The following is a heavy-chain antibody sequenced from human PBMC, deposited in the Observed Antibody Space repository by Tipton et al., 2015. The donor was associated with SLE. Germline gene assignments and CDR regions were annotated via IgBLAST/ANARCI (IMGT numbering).Heavy chain of an antibody. J-gene: IGHJ3*02. D-gene: IGHD1-7*01. CDR2: IYYSGST. V-gene: IGHV4-39*01. Sequence: TLSLTCTVSGGSISSSSYYWGWIRQPPGKGLEWIGSIYYSGSTYYNPSLKSRVTISVDTSKNQFSLKLSSVTAADTAVYYCASPKLLITSGHAFDIWGQGTMVTVSS. CDR3: ASPKLLITSGHAFDI. CDR1: GGSISSSSYY.